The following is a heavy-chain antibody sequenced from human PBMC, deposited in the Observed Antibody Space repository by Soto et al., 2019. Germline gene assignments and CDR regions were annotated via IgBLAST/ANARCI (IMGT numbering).Heavy chain of an antibody. Sequence: EVQLVESGGVVVQPGGSLRLSCAASGFTFDDYTMNWVRQAPGKGLEWVSLISWDGGSTYYADSVKGRFTISRDNSKNSLYLQMNSLRTEDTALYSCANGGVPPTPMDVWGQGTTVTVSS. J-gene: IGHJ6*02. CDR1: GFTFDDYT. D-gene: IGHD2-8*02. CDR3: ANGGVPPTPMDV. CDR2: ISWDGGST. V-gene: IGHV3-43*01.